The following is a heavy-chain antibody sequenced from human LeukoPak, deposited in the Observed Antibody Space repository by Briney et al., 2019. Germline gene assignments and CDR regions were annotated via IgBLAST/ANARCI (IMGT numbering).Heavy chain of an antibody. CDR3: ARGTEDIVLMVYAIGYYFDY. CDR2: IYYSGST. J-gene: IGHJ4*02. D-gene: IGHD2-8*01. CDR1: GGSISSGGYY. V-gene: IGHV4-31*03. Sequence: KPSQTLSLTCTVSGGSISSGGYYWSWIRQHPGKGLEWIGYIYYSGSTYYNPSLKSRVTISVDTSKNQFSLKLSSVTAADTDVYYCARGTEDIVLMVYAIGYYFDYWGQGTLVTVSS.